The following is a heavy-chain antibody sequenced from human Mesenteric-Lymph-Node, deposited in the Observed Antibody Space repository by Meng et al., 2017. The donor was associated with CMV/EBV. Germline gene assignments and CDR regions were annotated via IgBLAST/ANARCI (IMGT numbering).Heavy chain of an antibody. CDR1: CGSTSRSRHY. D-gene: IGHD3-10*01. V-gene: IGHV4-39*01. J-gene: IGHJ5*02. CDR3: ARYTLTYSYGPGWIDP. CDR2: IFYRGRA. Sequence: RFKHPGPLSLKCKVFCGSTSRSRHYSGGVRQPLGKGLEWIGSIFYRGRAHYNPALESRVTLSIAKSKNEFFLNLGSVTAADTAMYFCARYTLTYSYGPGWIDPWGQGTLVTVSS.